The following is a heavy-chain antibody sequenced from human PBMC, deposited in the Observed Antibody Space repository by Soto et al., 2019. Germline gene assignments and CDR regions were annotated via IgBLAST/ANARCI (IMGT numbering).Heavy chain of an antibody. D-gene: IGHD3-10*01. CDR2: INSYSGGT. Sequence: QVQLVQSGAEVKKTGAPVTISCKASGNTFNMYYVHWVRQAPGQGLEWMGWINSYSGGTNYARKIQGMVTVTMDTSITKVYMDLTRLTSDDTAVYYCARGRTTGVDYWGQGTLVSVSS. V-gene: IGHV1-2*02. J-gene: IGHJ4*02. CDR1: GNTFNMYY. CDR3: ARGRTTGVDY.